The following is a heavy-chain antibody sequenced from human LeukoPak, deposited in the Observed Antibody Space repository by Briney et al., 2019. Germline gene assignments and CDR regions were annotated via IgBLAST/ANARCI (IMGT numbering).Heavy chain of an antibody. CDR3: ARSSLGYTAAGTPYYFDY. V-gene: IGHV3-48*03. Sequence: GGSLRLSCAASGFTFSSYEMNWVRQAPGKGLKWVSYISSSGSTIYYADSVKGRFTISRDNAKNSLYLQMNSLRAEDTAVYYCARSSLGYTAAGTPYYFDYWGQGTLVTVSS. J-gene: IGHJ4*02. CDR1: GFTFSSYE. D-gene: IGHD6-13*01. CDR2: ISSSGSTI.